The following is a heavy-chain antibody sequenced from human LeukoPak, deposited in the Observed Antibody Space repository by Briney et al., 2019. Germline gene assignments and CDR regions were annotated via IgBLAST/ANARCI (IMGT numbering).Heavy chain of an antibody. CDR2: IYTDGRT. D-gene: IGHD3-10*01. J-gene: IGHJ4*02. CDR3: ARVDTGRGGGWVPFDY. Sequence: TGGSLRLSCAASGLTVSINYMTWLRQAPEKGLKWVSVIYTDGRTYYADSVRGRFTISRDNSKNTVYLQMNTLTTEDTAVYYCARVDTGRGGGWVPFDYWARELRSPSPQ. CDR1: GLTVSINY. V-gene: IGHV3-53*05.